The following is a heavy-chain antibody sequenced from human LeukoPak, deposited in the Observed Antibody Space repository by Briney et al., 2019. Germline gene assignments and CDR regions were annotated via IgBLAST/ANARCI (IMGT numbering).Heavy chain of an antibody. CDR2: INHSGST. CDR1: GGSFSGYY. V-gene: IGHV4-34*01. CDR3: ARGPHLYWYGSRGGFDP. J-gene: IGHJ5*02. Sequence: PSETLSLTCAVYGGSFSGYYWSWIRQPPGKGLEWIGEINHSGSTNYNPSLKSRVTISVDTSKNQFSLKLSSVTAADTAVYYCARGPHLYWYGSRGGFDPWGQGTLVTVSS. D-gene: IGHD3-10*01.